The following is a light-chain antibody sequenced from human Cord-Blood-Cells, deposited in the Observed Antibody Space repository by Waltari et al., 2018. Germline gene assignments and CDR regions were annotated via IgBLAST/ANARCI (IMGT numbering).Light chain of an antibody. J-gene: IGKJ4*01. CDR1: QSVLYSSNNKNY. CDR2: WAS. Sequence: DIVMTQSPDYLTVSLGEWATINCKSSQSVLYSSNNKNYLAWYQQKPGQPPKLLIYWASTRESGVPDRFSGSGSGTDFTLTISSLQAEDVAVYYCQQYYSTPLTFGGGTKVEIK. V-gene: IGKV4-1*01. CDR3: QQYYSTPLT.